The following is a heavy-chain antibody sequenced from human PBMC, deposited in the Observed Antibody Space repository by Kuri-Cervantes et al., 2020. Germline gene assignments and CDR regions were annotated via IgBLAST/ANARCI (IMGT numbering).Heavy chain of an antibody. CDR3: ARDSKVIAVATEFDY. J-gene: IGHJ4*02. CDR1: GFTFSSYW. CDR2: IKQDGSEK. V-gene: IGHV3-7*01. D-gene: IGHD6-19*01. Sequence: GESLKISCAASGFTFSSYWMSWVRQAPGKGLEWVANIKQDGSEKYYVDSVKGRFTISRDNAKNSLYLQMNSLRAEDTAVYYCARDSKVIAVATEFDYWGQGTLVTVSS.